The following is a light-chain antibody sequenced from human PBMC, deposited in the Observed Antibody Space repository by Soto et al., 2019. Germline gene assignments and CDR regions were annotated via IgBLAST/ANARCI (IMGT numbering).Light chain of an antibody. Sequence: EIVLTQSPATLSLSPGERATLSCRASQSISSYLVWYQQKPGQAPRLLIYDASNRATGIPARFSGSGSGTDFTLTISSLEPEDFAVYYCQQRRAFGQGTKVEIK. CDR3: QQRRA. CDR2: DAS. CDR1: QSISSY. V-gene: IGKV3-11*01. J-gene: IGKJ1*01.